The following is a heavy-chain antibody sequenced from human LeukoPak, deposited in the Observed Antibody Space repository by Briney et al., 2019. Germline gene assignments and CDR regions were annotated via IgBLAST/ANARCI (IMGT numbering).Heavy chain of an antibody. CDR3: ARDDYGDSGPLFDY. CDR1: GFTFSSYN. V-gene: IGHV3-23*01. Sequence: PGGSLRLSCAASGFTFSSYNMNWVRRAPGQGLEWVSTIRTNGAGTHHADSVRGRFTISGDDSKNTLYLQMDSLRAEDTAVYYCARDDYGDSGPLFDYWGQGTLVTVSS. D-gene: IGHD4-17*01. CDR2: IRTNGAGT. J-gene: IGHJ4*02.